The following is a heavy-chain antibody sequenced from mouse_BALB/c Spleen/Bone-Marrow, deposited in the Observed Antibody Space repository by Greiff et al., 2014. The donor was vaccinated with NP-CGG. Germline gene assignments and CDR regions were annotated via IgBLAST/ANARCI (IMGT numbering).Heavy chain of an antibody. J-gene: IGHJ1*02. V-gene: IGHV1-52*01. Sequence: QVQLQQSGAELVRPGASVKLSCKASGYTFTNYWMNWVKQRPEQGLEWIGRIDPYDSETHSNQKFKDKAILTVDKSSSTAYMQLSSLTSEDSAVYYCARWGTTAVDYFDVWGAGTTVTVSS. D-gene: IGHD1-1*01. CDR1: GYTFTNYW. CDR3: ARWGTTAVDYFDV. CDR2: IDPYDSET.